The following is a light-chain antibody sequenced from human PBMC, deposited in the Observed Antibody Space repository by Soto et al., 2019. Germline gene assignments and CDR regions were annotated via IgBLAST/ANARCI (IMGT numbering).Light chain of an antibody. Sequence: DIQMTQSPSALSASVGDRVTITCRASQSIGPLLAWYQQRPGKAPKLLIQRASSLETGVPSRFSGSGSGTEFTLTISSLQPDDFATYYCQQYSSFSLTFGQGTKVEIK. CDR3: QQYSSFSLT. J-gene: IGKJ1*01. CDR1: QSIGPL. V-gene: IGKV1-5*03. CDR2: RAS.